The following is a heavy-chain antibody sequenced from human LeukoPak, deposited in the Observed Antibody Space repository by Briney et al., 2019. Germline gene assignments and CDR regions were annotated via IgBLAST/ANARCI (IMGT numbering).Heavy chain of an antibody. CDR2: MNPNSGNT. D-gene: IGHD3-10*01. CDR3: ARGWLGRFGELEDY. J-gene: IGHJ4*02. V-gene: IGHV1-8*02. Sequence: ASVKVSCKASGYTFTSYYMHWVRQATGQGLEWMGWMNPNSGNTGYAQKFQGRVTMTRNTSISTAYMELSSLRSEDTAVYYCARGWLGRFGELEDYWGQGTLVTVSS. CDR1: GYTFTSYY.